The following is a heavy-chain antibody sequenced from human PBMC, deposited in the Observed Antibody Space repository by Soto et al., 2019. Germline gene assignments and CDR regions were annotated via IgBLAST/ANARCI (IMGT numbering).Heavy chain of an antibody. J-gene: IGHJ2*01. Sequence: EVQLLESGGGLVQPGGSLRLSCAASRFSFSNYAMMWVRQVPGKGLEWVSLITSSGAGTYYADSVRSRFTISRDNSNNTMDLLMSSLRGEDTAIYYCGRYSFHSNSLTCLSYWYFDLWARGTLVTVSS. V-gene: IGHV3-23*01. CDR2: ITSSGAGT. D-gene: IGHD2-15*01. CDR3: GRYSFHSNSLTCLSYWYFDL. CDR1: RFSFSNYA.